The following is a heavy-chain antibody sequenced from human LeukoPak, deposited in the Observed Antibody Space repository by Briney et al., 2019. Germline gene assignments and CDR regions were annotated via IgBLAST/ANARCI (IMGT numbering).Heavy chain of an antibody. CDR1: VFTFAANR. CDR2: ISVYHGNT. CDR3: SEDRANGDRSDY. V-gene: IGHV1-18*04. J-gene: IGHJ4*02. Sequence: ASLKVSCKATVFTFAANRVSWVRRAPGQGLEWMGWISVYHGNTNYAQNLQGRVTMTTDTTTTTVYMELRSLRYDGKSVYYFSEDRANGDRSDYWGQGTLVTVSS. D-gene: IGHD4-17*01.